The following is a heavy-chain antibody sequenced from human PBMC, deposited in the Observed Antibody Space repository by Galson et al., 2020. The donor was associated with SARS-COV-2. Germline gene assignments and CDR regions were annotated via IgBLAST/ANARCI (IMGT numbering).Heavy chain of an antibody. J-gene: IGHJ5*02. CDR1: GGSISSYY. D-gene: IGHD5-12*01. CDR2: IYYSGST. CDR3: ARSYNGQAGNYIWFVP. Sequence: SETLSLTCTVSGGSISSYYWSWIRQPPGKGLEWIGYIYYSGSTNYNPSLKSRVTISVDTSKNQFSLKLSSVTAADTAVYYCARSYNGQAGNYIWFVPWGQVTLVTVSS. V-gene: IGHV4-59*01.